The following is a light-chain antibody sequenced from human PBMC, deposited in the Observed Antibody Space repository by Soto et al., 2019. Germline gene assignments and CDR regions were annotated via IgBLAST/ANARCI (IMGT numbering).Light chain of an antibody. V-gene: IGKV3-20*01. J-gene: IGKJ1*01. CDR2: GAS. CDR3: QQYGSSPRT. CDR1: QSVSSSY. Sequence: EIVLTQSPGTLSLSPGERATLSCRASQSVSSSYLAWYQQKPGQAPRLIIYGASSRATGIPDRFSSSGSGTDFTLTISRLEPEDFAVYYCQQYGSSPRTFGQGTKVEIK.